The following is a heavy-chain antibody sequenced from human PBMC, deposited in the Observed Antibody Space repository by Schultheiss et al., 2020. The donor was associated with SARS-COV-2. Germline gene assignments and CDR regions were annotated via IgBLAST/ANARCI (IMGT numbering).Heavy chain of an antibody. CDR3: ARAVSYYYGMDV. Sequence: SETLSLTCTVSGGSISSGGYYWSWIRQHPGKGLEWIGYIYYSGSTYYNPSLKSLVTISVDTSKNQFSLKLSSVTAADTAVYYCARAVSYYYGMDVWGQGTTVTVSS. J-gene: IGHJ6*02. CDR1: GGSISSGGYY. V-gene: IGHV4-31*01. CDR2: IYYSGST.